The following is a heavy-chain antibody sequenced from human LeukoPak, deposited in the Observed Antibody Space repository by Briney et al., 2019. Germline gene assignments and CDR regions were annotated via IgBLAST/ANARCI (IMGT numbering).Heavy chain of an antibody. V-gene: IGHV3-23*01. CDR3: AKDQAPYSSGWYYGY. D-gene: IGHD6-19*01. J-gene: IGHJ4*02. Sequence: GGSLRLSCAASGFTLGSYAMSWVRQAPGKGLEWVSSISYSGGSTYYADSVKGRFTISRDISKNTLYLQMNSLRAEDTAVYYCAKDQAPYSSGWYYGYGGQGPLVTVS. CDR1: GFTLGSYA. CDR2: ISYSGGST.